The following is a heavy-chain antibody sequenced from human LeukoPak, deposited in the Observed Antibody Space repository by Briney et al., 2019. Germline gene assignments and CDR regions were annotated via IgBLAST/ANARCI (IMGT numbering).Heavy chain of an antibody. D-gene: IGHD2-2*01. V-gene: IGHV4-30-2*01. J-gene: IGHJ6*04. Sequence: SQTLSLTCTVSGGSISSGGYYWSWIRQPPGKGLEWIGYIYHSGSTYYNPSLKSRVTISVDRSKNQFSLKLSSVTAADTAVYYCARVVVVPAAISRRDVWGKGTTVTVSS. CDR2: IYHSGST. CDR1: GGSISSGGYY. CDR3: ARVVVVPAAISRRDV.